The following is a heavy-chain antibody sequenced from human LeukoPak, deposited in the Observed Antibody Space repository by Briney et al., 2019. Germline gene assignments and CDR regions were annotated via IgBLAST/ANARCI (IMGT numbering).Heavy chain of an antibody. Sequence: PGGSLRLSCAASGFAFSSYAMSWVRQAPGKGLEWVSAISGSGGSTYYADSVKGRFTISRDNSKNTLYLQMNSLRAEDTAVYYCAKGLHSGYDSMNFDYWGQGTLVTVSS. V-gene: IGHV3-23*01. CDR1: GFAFSSYA. J-gene: IGHJ4*02. CDR2: ISGSGGST. D-gene: IGHD5-12*01. CDR3: AKGLHSGYDSMNFDY.